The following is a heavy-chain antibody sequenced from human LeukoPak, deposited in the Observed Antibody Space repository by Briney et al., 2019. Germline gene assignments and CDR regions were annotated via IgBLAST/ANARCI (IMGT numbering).Heavy chain of an antibody. Sequence: GASVKVSCKASGYTFTGYYMHWVRQAPGQGLEWMGWINPNSGGTNYAQKFQGRVTMTRDTSISAAYMELSRLRSDDTAVHYCARDPFRVYSNYEVAGPPGHAFDIWGQGTMVTVSS. V-gene: IGHV1-2*02. CDR1: GYTFTGYY. J-gene: IGHJ3*02. CDR3: ARDPFRVYSNYEVAGPPGHAFDI. D-gene: IGHD4-11*01. CDR2: INPNSGGT.